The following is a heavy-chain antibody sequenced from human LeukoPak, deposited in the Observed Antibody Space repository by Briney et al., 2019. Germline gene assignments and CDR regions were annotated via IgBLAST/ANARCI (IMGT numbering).Heavy chain of an antibody. CDR2: INPSGGST. J-gene: IGHJ5*02. Sequence: ASVKVSCKASGYTFTSYYMHWVRQAPGQGLEWMGIINPSGGSTSYAQKFQGRVTMTRDMSTSTVYMELSSLRSEDTAVYYCARVSYSNYMGFAYNWFDPWGQGTLVTVSS. CDR3: ARVSYSNYMGFAYNWFDP. V-gene: IGHV1-46*01. D-gene: IGHD4-11*01. CDR1: GYTFTSYY.